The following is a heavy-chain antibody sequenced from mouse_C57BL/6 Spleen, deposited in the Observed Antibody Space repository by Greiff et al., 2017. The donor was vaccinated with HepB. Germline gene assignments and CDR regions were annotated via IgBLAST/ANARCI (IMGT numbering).Heavy chain of an antibody. Sequence: EVQLQQSGPELVKPGASVKISCKASGYSFTGYYMNWVKQSPEKSLEWIGEINPSTGGTTYNQKFKAKATLTVDKSSSTAYMQLKSLTSEDSAVYYCARRAYYYGSPMDYWGQGTSVTVSS. CDR1: GYSFTGYY. V-gene: IGHV1-42*01. D-gene: IGHD1-1*01. CDR2: INPSTGGT. CDR3: ARRAYYYGSPMDY. J-gene: IGHJ4*01.